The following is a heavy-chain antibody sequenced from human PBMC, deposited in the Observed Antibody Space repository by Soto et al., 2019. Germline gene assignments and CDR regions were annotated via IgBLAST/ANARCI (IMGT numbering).Heavy chain of an antibody. Sequence: QVQLVESGGGVVQPGRSLRLSCAASGFTFSSYGMHWVRQAPGKGLEWVAVISYDGSNKYYADSVKGRFTISRDNSKNTLDLQMNSLRAEDTAVYYCAKERVREVAGCLYYWGQGSLVTVSS. CDR2: ISYDGSNK. J-gene: IGHJ4*02. CDR1: GFTFSSYG. V-gene: IGHV3-30*18. CDR3: AKERVREVAGCLYY. D-gene: IGHD6-19*01.